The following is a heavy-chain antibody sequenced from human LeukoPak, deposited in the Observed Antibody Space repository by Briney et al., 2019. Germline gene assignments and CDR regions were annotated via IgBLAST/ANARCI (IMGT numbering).Heavy chain of an antibody. CDR1: GFTVNRNY. CDR3: ARLTPAAGRLYFVD. CDR2: LYNTGNT. D-gene: IGHD6-13*01. V-gene: IGHV3-53*01. Sequence: QAGGSLRLSCAASGFTVNRNYLSWVRQAPGKGLEWVSTLYNTGNTYYANSVKGRFSISRDNSKNTLFLQMNSLRAEDTAVYYCARLTPAAGRLYFVDWGPGTLVTVSS. J-gene: IGHJ4*02.